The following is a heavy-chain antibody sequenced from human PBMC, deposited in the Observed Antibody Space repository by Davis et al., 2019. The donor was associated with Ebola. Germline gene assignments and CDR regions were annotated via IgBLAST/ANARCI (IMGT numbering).Heavy chain of an antibody. V-gene: IGHV1-8*01. Sequence: ASVQVSCKASGYTFTSHDTNWVRHASGQGLERAGWMNPYSGKTGYAQKFQGRVTMTRDTSMNTVSMELSSLRSDDTAIYYCARVDYSSSSLGFDLWGQGTLVTVSS. CDR3: ARVDYSSSSLGFDL. CDR1: GYTFTSHD. J-gene: IGHJ5*02. CDR2: MNPYSGKT. D-gene: IGHD6-13*01.